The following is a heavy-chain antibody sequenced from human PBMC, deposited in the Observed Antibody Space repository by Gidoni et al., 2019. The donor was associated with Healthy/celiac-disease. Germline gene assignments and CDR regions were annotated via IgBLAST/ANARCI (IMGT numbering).Heavy chain of an antibody. V-gene: IGHV5-51*01. D-gene: IGHD1-26*01. CDR2: IYPGDSDT. Sequence: EVQLVQSGAEVKKPGESLKISCKGSGYSFTSYWVGWVRQMPGKGLEWMGIIYPGDSDTRYSPSFQGQVTISADKSISTAYLQWSSLKASDTAMYYCATYSGSYRVYYYYYMDVWGKGTTVTVSS. J-gene: IGHJ6*03. CDR3: ATYSGSYRVYYYYYMDV. CDR1: GYSFTSYW.